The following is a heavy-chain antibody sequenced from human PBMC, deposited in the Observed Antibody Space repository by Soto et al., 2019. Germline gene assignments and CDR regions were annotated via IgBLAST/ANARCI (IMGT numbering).Heavy chain of an antibody. CDR3: ARDLGQQLFDS. Sequence: ASVKVSCKASGYTFTDYGISWVRQAPGQGLEWIGWISGYNGNTEYARKFQGRITMTTDTSTNTAYMELRSLRSDDTAVYYCARDLGQQLFDSWGQGTLVTVSS. V-gene: IGHV1-18*01. J-gene: IGHJ5*01. CDR2: ISGYNGNT. CDR1: GYTFTDYG. D-gene: IGHD6-13*01.